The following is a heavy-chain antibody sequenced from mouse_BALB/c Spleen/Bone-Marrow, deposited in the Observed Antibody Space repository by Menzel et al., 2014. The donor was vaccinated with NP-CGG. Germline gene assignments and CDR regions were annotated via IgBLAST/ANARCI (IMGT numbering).Heavy chain of an antibody. Sequence: EVQLVESGGGLVQPGGSLKLSCAASGFDFSRFWMSWVRQAPGEGLEWIGEINPDSSTINYTPSLKDKFIISRVNAKNTLYLQKSKVRSEDTALYYCTRLHYYGYSAYWGQGTLVTVST. V-gene: IGHV4-1*02. D-gene: IGHD1-2*01. J-gene: IGHJ3*01. CDR2: INPDSSTI. CDR1: GFDFSRFW. CDR3: TRLHYYGYSAY.